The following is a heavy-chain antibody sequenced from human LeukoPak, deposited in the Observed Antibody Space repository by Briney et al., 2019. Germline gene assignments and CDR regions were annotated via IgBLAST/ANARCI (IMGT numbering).Heavy chain of an antibody. CDR2: ISSNGNSI. V-gene: IGHV3-11*04. Sequence: PGGSLRLSCAASGLTFNDHYMNWIRQSPGKGLEWISYISSNGNSIYYADSFKGRFTISRDNAKNSLYLQMNSLRVEDTAVYYCAADGGKDVFDYWGQGAPVTVSS. CDR3: AADGGKDVFDY. D-gene: IGHD5-24*01. CDR1: GLTFNDHY. J-gene: IGHJ4*02.